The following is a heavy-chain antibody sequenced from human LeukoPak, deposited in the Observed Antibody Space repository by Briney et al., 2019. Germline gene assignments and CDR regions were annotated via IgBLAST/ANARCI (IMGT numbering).Heavy chain of an antibody. J-gene: IGHJ3*02. Sequence: GGSLRLSCAASESTFTNFWMSWVRQAPGKGLEWVANTNRDGSEKYYVDSVKGRVTISRDNAMNFLYLQLNSLRVDDTAVYYCARDSASCRGCAFDIWGQGTVVSVSS. D-gene: IGHD2-2*01. V-gene: IGHV3-7*01. CDR3: ARDSASCRGCAFDI. CDR2: TNRDGSEK. CDR1: ESTFTNFW.